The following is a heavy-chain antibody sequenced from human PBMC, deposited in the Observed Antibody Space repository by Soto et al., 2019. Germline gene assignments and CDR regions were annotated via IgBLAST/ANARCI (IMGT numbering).Heavy chain of an antibody. D-gene: IGHD6-13*01. Sequence: QVQLVQSGAEVKKPGASVKVSCKASGYTFTSYDINWVRQATGQGLEWMGWMNPNSGNTGYAQKLXGXRXXTRNTSISTAYMELSSLRSEDTAVYYCARERSAAGTGGFDPWGQGTLVTVSS. V-gene: IGHV1-8*01. CDR1: GYTFTSYD. J-gene: IGHJ5*02. CDR2: MNPNSGNT. CDR3: ARERSAAGTGGFDP.